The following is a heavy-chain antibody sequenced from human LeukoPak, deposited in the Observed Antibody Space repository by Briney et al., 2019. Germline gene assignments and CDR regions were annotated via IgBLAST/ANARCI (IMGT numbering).Heavy chain of an antibody. Sequence: PGGSPRLSCAAPGFTLCSYALSWVRQAPGEGLGRGSSITGSGGSTYYADSVKGRFTISRDNSKNTLFLQMTSLRAEDTAVYHCAKVYSIDAYNYPFDYWGQGTLVTVSS. D-gene: IGHD5-24*01. CDR1: GFTLCSYA. CDR3: AKVYSIDAYNYPFDY. J-gene: IGHJ4*02. V-gene: IGHV3-23*01. CDR2: ITGSGGST.